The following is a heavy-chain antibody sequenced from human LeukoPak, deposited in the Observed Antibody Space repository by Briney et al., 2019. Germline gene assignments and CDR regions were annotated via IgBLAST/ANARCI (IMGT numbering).Heavy chain of an antibody. Sequence: SETLSLTCTVSGGSISSYYWNWIRQPPGKGLEWIGYIYYSGSTNYNPSLKSRVTISVDTSKNQFSLKLSSVTAADTAVYYCARELDHWFDPWGQGTLVTVSS. CDR2: IYYSGST. CDR1: GGSISSYY. J-gene: IGHJ5*02. V-gene: IGHV4-59*01. D-gene: IGHD1-1*01. CDR3: ARELDHWFDP.